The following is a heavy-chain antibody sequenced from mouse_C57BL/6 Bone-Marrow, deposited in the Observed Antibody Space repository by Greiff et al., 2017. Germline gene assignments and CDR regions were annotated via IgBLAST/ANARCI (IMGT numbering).Heavy chain of an antibody. J-gene: IGHJ2*01. D-gene: IGHD2-3*01. V-gene: IGHV1-69*01. CDR2: IDPSDSYT. CDR3: ARDGYYPYCFDY. Sequence: QVQLQQPGAELVMPGASVKLSCKASGYTFTSYWMHWVKQRPGQGLEWIGEIDPSDSYTNYNQKFKGKSTLTVDKSSSTAYMQLSSLTSEDSAVYYCARDGYYPYCFDYWGQGTTLTVSS. CDR1: GYTFTSYW.